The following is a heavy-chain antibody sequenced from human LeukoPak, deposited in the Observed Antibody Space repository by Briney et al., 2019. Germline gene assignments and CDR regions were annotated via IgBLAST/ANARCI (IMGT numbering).Heavy chain of an antibody. CDR2: ISNTGTEK. CDR3: ATETIGRHYDY. D-gene: IGHD1-14*01. J-gene: IGHJ4*02. Sequence: GGSLRLSCAASGFSFTSSGINWVRPAPGKGLEWVTSISNTGTEKYYEDSVKGRCTISKDNAKNSLYLQMNSLRAEDTAVYYCATETIGRHYDYWGQGTLLTVSS. V-gene: IGHV3-21*01. CDR1: GFSFTSSG.